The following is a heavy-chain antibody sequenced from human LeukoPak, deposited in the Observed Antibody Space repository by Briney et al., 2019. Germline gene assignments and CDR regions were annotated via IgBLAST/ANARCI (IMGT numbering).Heavy chain of an antibody. CDR3: ARDGYYYDSSGYLFDY. CDR2: IYTSGST. V-gene: IGHV4-4*07. J-gene: IGHJ4*02. CDR1: GGSISSYY. Sequence: SETLSLTCTVSGGSISSYYWSWIRQPPGKGLEWIGRIYTSGSTNYNPSLKSRVTMSVDTSKNQFSLKLSSVTAADTAVYYCARDGYYYDSSGYLFDYWGQGTLVTVSS. D-gene: IGHD3-22*01.